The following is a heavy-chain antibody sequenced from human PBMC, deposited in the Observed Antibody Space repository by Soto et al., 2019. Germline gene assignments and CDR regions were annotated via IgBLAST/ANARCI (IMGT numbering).Heavy chain of an antibody. CDR3: ARVTPYGSGIYFDY. CDR2: ISANSAST. CDR1: GYTLSTYG. J-gene: IGHJ4*02. V-gene: IGHV1-2*04. D-gene: IGHD3-10*01. Sequence: ASVKVSCKSSGYTLSTYGIAWVRQAPGHGLEWIGRISANSASTNYAQKFQGWVTMTRDTSISTAYMELSRLRSDDTAVYYCARVTPYGSGIYFDYWGQGTLVTVSS.